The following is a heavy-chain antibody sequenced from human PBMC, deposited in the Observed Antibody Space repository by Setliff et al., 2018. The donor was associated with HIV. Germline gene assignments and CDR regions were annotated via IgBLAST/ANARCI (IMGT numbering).Heavy chain of an antibody. J-gene: IGHJ4*02. V-gene: IGHV1-2*02. CDR3: ARGVKGIATTGKYYFDY. CDR1: GYTFINNY. Sequence: ASVKVSCKASGYTFINNYIHWVRQAPGQGLEWMGWINPNSGDTNYAQKFQGRVTMTRDTSVSTAYMELSRLKSDDTAVFYCARGVKGIATTGKYYFDYWGQGTLVTVSS. CDR2: INPNSGDT. D-gene: IGHD6-13*01.